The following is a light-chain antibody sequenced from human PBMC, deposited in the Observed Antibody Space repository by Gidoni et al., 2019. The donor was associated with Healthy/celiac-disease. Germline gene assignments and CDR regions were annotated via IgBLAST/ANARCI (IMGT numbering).Light chain of an antibody. CDR1: QSVSSY. Sequence: EIVLTQSPATLSLSPGERATLSCRASQSVSSYLAWYHQKPGQDPRLLIYDASNRATGIPARFSGSGSGTDFTLTISSLEPEDFAVYYCQQRGNWPLTFGGGTKVEIK. CDR2: DAS. J-gene: IGKJ4*01. V-gene: IGKV3-11*01. CDR3: QQRGNWPLT.